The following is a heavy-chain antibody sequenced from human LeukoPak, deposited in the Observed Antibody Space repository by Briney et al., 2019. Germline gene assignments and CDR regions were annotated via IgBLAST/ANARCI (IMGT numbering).Heavy chain of an antibody. CDR2: IIPIFGTA. CDR1: GGTFSSYA. D-gene: IGHD2-21*02. J-gene: IGHJ5*02. CDR3: ARARGVTANYRFDP. Sequence: ASVKVSCKASGGTFSSYAISWVRQAPGQGLQWMGGIIPIFGTANYAQKFQGRVTITADESTSTAYMELSSLRSEDAAVYYCARARGVTANYRFDPWGQGTLVTVSS. V-gene: IGHV1-69*13.